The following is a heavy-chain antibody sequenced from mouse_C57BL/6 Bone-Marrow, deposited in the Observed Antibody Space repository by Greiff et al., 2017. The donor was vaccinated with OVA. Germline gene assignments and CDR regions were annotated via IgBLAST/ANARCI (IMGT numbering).Heavy chain of an antibody. D-gene: IGHD1-1*01. CDR1: GFSINSDCY. Sequence: DVKLVESGPSLVRPSQTLSLTCTVTGFSINSDCYWIWIRQFPGNKLEYIGYTFYSGITYYNPSLESRTSITRDTSKNHFPLKLSALTTEDTATYYCAREIPTVVATRFDYWGQGTTLTVSS. J-gene: IGHJ2*01. CDR2: TFYSGIT. CDR3: AREIPTVVATRFDY. V-gene: IGHV3-3*01.